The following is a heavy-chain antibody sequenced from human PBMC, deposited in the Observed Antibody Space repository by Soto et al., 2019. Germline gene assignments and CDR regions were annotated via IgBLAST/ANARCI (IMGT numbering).Heavy chain of an antibody. V-gene: IGHV4-59*01. CDR1: GGSISSYY. J-gene: IGHJ6*03. CDR3: ARIPPLDFWSGYSKKIYYYYMDV. Sequence: SETLSLTCTVSGGSISSYYWSWIRQPPGKGLEWIGYIYYSGSTNYNPSLKSRVTISVDTSKNQFSLKLSSVTAADTAVYYCARIPPLDFWSGYSKKIYYYYMDVWGKATTVTVSS. CDR2: IYYSGST. D-gene: IGHD3-3*01.